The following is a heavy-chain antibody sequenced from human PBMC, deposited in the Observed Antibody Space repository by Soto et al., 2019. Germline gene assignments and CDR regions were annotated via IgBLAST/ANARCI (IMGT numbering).Heavy chain of an antibody. CDR1: GYTFTAHS. J-gene: IGHJ4*02. V-gene: IGHV1-3*01. CDR3: AREPEDGVPGDY. Sequence: VQLVQSGTEVKEPGASVRVSCKASGYTFTAHSLHWARQAPGQGLEWMGWIIVSHDRPRYAPQFQGRLTFETDRMGTTAYMHLTRLTPEDTAVYFCAREPEDGVPGDYWCQGTPVVVSA. D-gene: IGHD2-8*01. CDR2: IIVSHDRP.